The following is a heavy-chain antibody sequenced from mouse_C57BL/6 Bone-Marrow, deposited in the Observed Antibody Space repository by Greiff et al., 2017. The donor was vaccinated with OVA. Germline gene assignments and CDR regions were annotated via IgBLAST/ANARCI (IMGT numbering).Heavy chain of an antibody. CDR1: GYSFTDYN. J-gene: IGHJ3*01. CDR2: INPKYGTT. CDR3: ARGYYPAWFAY. D-gene: IGHD2-3*01. V-gene: IGHV1-39*01. Sequence: VQLKQSGPELVKPGASVKISCKASGYSFTDYNMNWVKPSNGKSLEWIGVINPKYGTTSYNQKFKGKATLTVDQSSSTAYMQLHSLTSEDSAVYYCARGYYPAWFAYWGQGTLVTVSA.